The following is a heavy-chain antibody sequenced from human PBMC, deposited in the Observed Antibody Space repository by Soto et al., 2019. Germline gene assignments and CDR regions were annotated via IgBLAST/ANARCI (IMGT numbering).Heavy chain of an antibody. CDR2: IYYSGST. CDR1: GGSISSNY. D-gene: IGHD3-22*01. J-gene: IGHJ4*02. CDR3: ARGYYHDSSGYYYAPFDY. V-gene: IGHV4-59*12. Sequence: PSENLSLTCTVSGGSISSNYWSWIRQPPGKGLEWIGYIYYSGSTNYNPSLKSRVTISVDTSKNQISLKLSSVTAADTAVYYCARGYYHDSSGYYYAPFDYWGQGTLVTVPQ.